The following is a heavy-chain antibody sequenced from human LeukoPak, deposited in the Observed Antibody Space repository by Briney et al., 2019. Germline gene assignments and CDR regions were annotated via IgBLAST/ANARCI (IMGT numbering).Heavy chain of an antibody. CDR2: IYPGESDT. CDR3: ARSRSDHDAFDI. J-gene: IGHJ3*02. V-gene: IGHV5-51*01. Sequence: GPSLKISCKGPGSRFPGSLISGGGRLPGKGLGWMGIIYPGESDTRHSPCFQGQVTISADKSISTAYLQWSSLKASDTAMYYCARSRSDHDAFDIWGQGTMVTVSS. CDR1: GSRFPGSL.